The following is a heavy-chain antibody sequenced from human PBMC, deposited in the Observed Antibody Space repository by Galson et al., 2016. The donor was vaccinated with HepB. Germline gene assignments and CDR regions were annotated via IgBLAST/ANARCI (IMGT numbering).Heavy chain of an antibody. J-gene: IGHJ1*01. D-gene: IGHD2-15*01. V-gene: IGHV3-23*01. CDR3: AKGAYSLPENFQH. CDR1: GFTFSSYA. CDR2: ISSSGGTT. Sequence: SLRLSCAASGFTFSSYAMNWVRQPPGKGLEWVSSISSSGGTTYYADSLKGRFTISRDNSKSTLYPQMNSLRAENTAVYYCAKGAYSLPENFQHWGQGTLVTVSS.